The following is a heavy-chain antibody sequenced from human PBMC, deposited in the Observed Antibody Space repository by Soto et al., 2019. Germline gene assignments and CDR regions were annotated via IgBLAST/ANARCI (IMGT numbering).Heavy chain of an antibody. D-gene: IGHD5-18*01. V-gene: IGHV3-74*01. CDR3: ARGGAYIYGPQYD. CDR1: GFSFSGYW. J-gene: IGHJ4*02. CDR2: INGDGSST. Sequence: EVQLVESGGGLVQPGGSLRLSCATSGFSFSGYWIHWVRLAPGKGLVWVSHINGDGSSTNYADSVKGRFTISRDYAKNTLYLQMNSLRVEDTAVYYCARGGAYIYGPQYDWGQGTLVTVSS.